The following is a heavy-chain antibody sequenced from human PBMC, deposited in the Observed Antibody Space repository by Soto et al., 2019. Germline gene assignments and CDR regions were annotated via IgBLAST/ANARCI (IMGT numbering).Heavy chain of an antibody. V-gene: IGHV4-38-2*01. CDR3: AIVGPWVPYFYDSSPYTLENWFDP. D-gene: IGHD3-22*01. CDR2: IYHGGST. Sequence: QVQLQESGPGLVKASETLSLTCAVSGYSISSGYYWGWLRQPPGKGLEWIGSIYHGGSTYYNPSLNSRVTVTIDMTNHQLSLILNAVTAADTAVYYCAIVGPWVPYFYDSSPYTLENWFDPWGQGTLVTVYS. CDR1: GYSISSGYY. J-gene: IGHJ5*02.